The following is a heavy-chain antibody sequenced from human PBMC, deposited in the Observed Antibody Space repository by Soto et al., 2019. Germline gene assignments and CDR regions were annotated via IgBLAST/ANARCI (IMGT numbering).Heavy chain of an antibody. J-gene: IGHJ4*02. CDR2: IYYSGNT. D-gene: IGHD3-22*01. CDR3: ARGGRHDDSSGYGSLGY. V-gene: IGHV4-61*01. Sequence: SETLSLTCTVSGGSVSSGPYYWSWIRQPPGKGLEWIGYIYYSGNTNYNPTLKSRVTISVDTSKNQFSLKLSSVTAADTAVYYCARGGRHDDSSGYGSLGYCGQRTLVTVSS. CDR1: GGSVSSGPYY.